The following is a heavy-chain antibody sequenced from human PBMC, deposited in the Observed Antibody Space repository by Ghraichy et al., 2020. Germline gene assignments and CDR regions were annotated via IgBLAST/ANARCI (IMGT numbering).Heavy chain of an antibody. CDR3: AREYSSFDY. Sequence: ESLNISCTVSDGSISTYYRSWIRQPPGKGLEWIGYIHYSGSTSYSPSLSSRVTISVDTSKNQLSLRLTSVTAADTAVYYCAREYSSFDYWGQGTLVTVSS. CDR1: DGSISTYY. D-gene: IGHD2-15*01. V-gene: IGHV4-59*01. J-gene: IGHJ4*02. CDR2: IHYSGST.